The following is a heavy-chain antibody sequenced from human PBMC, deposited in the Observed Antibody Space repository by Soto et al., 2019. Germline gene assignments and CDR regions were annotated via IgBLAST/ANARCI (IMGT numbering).Heavy chain of an antibody. CDR1: GYSISSNHY. J-gene: IGHJ4*02. CDR3: ARGFKWPNFDY. Sequence: SETLSLTCAVSGYSISSNHYWDWIRQPPGKGLEWIGYIYYSGSTNYNPSLKSRVTISVDTSKNQFSLKLSSVTAADTAVYYCARGFKWPNFDYWGQGTQVTVSS. D-gene: IGHD5-12*01. V-gene: IGHV4-59*11. CDR2: IYYSGST.